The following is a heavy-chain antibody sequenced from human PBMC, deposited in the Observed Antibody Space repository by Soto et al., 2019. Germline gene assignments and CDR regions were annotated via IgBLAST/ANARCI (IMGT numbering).Heavy chain of an antibody. CDR1: GGTFISYA. CDR2: IIPIFGTA. J-gene: IGHJ6*02. CDR3: ARGSSGYYYVYYYYYYGMDV. D-gene: IGHD3-22*01. Sequence: GKESLQAAGGTFISYAIIWGRRAPGQGLEWMGGIIPIFGTANYAQKFQGRVTITADKSTSTAYMELSSLRSEDTAVYYCARGSSGYYYVYYYYYYGMDVWGQGTTVTVSS. V-gene: IGHV1-69*06.